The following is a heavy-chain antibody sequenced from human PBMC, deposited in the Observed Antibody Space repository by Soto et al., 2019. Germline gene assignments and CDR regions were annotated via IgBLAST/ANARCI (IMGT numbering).Heavy chain of an antibody. Sequence: EMLLLESGGGSIQPGGSLRLSCVASGFTFEGTAMGWVRQAPGKGLEWVADLNGNGKKTYYADSVKGRFTISRDNSKNTVYLHMGSLRAEDTAIYYCAKVMCRDCYTPCFGFWGQGTLVAVSS. CDR3: AKVMCRDCYTPCFGF. CDR2: LNGNGKKT. J-gene: IGHJ4*02. D-gene: IGHD2-21*02. V-gene: IGHV3-23*01. CDR1: GFTFEGTA.